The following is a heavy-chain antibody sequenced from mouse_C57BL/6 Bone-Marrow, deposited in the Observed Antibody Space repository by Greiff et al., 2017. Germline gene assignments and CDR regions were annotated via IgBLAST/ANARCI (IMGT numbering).Heavy chain of an antibody. V-gene: IGHV1-15*01. J-gene: IGHJ4*01. CDR3: TRKNDYGYAMDY. CDR2: IDPETGGT. D-gene: IGHD2-4*01. Sequence: QVQLQQSGAELVRPGASVTLSCKASGYTFTDYEMHWVKQTPVHGLEWIGAIDPETGGTAYTQKFKGKAILTADKSSSTAYMELRSLTSEDSAVYYCTRKNDYGYAMDYWGQGTSVTVSS. CDR1: GYTFTDYE.